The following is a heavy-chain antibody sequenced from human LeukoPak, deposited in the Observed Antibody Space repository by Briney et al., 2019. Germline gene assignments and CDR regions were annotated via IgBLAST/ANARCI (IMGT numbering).Heavy chain of an antibody. D-gene: IGHD3-9*01. Sequence: GESLKISCKGSGYSFTSYWVGWVRQMPGKGLEWMGIIYPGDSDTRYSPSFQGPVTISADKSISTAYLQWSSLKASDTAMYYCAREVDILTGYPTFDYWGQGTLVTVSS. CDR1: GYSFTSYW. CDR3: AREVDILTGYPTFDY. CDR2: IYPGDSDT. J-gene: IGHJ4*02. V-gene: IGHV5-51*01.